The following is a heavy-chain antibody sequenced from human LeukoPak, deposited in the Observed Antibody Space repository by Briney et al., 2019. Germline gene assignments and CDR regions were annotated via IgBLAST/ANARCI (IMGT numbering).Heavy chain of an antibody. CDR1: GGSISSFY. D-gene: IGHD3-10*01. CDR2: IYHTGST. J-gene: IGHJ6*02. CDR3: ARMTMIRNGAWYYYGMDV. Sequence: SETLSLTCTVSGGSISSFYWSWIRQPPGKRLEWIGYIYHTGSTNFNPSLKSRVTISEDTSKNQVSLKLSSVTAADTAVYYCARMTMIRNGAWYYYGMDVWGQGTTVTVSS. V-gene: IGHV4-59*01.